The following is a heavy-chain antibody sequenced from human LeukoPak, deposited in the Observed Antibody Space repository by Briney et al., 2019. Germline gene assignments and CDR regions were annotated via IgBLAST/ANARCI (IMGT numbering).Heavy chain of an antibody. CDR2: ISSSSSYI. Sequence: PGGSLRLSCAASGFTFSSYSMNWVRQAPGKGLEWVSSISSSSSYIYYTDSVKGRFTISRDNAKNSLYLQMNSLRAEDTAVYYCARDTHYYDSSGYLPHDYWGQGTLVTVSS. J-gene: IGHJ4*02. CDR1: GFTFSSYS. CDR3: ARDTHYYDSSGYLPHDY. V-gene: IGHV3-21*01. D-gene: IGHD3-22*01.